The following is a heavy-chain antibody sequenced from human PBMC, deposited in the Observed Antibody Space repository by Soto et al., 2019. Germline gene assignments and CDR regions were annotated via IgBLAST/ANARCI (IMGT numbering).Heavy chain of an antibody. Sequence: QVQLQESGPGLVKPSGTLSLTCAVSGGSISSSNWWGWVRQSPGKGLEWIGAIYHSGGTNYHPSFKPRVIIAVDKSKNQSSLQLNSVTAADTDIYYCATHVVETPKGRRGWFDPWGQGTLGTVAS. CDR3: ATHVVETPKGRRGWFDP. D-gene: IGHD2-21*02. CDR1: GGSISSSNW. CDR2: IYHSGGT. V-gene: IGHV4-4*02. J-gene: IGHJ5*02.